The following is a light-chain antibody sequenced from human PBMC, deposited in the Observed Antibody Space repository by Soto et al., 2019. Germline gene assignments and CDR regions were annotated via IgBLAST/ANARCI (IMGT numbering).Light chain of an antibody. Sequence: DIVMTQSPDSLAVSLGERATINCKSSQSVLYSSNNKNYLAWYQQKPGQPPKLLIYWASTRESGVPDRFSGSGSGTDFTLTISSLQAEDVAVYYCQQYYSTPPLNFGGGKKVEI. J-gene: IGKJ4*01. CDR2: WAS. V-gene: IGKV4-1*01. CDR1: QSVLYSSNNKNY. CDR3: QQYYSTPPLN.